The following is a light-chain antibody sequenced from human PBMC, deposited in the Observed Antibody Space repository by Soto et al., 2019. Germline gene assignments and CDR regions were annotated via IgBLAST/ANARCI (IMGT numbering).Light chain of an antibody. Sequence: QSALTQPASVSGSPGQSITISCTGTSSDVGSYNLVSWYQQHPGKAPKLLIYEGSKRPSGVSNRFSGSKSGSTASLTVSGLQDEDEADYYCSSYAGDTTSDVVFGGGTKLTVL. CDR2: EGS. J-gene: IGLJ2*01. CDR3: SSYAGDTTSDVV. V-gene: IGLV2-23*01. CDR1: SSDVGSYNL.